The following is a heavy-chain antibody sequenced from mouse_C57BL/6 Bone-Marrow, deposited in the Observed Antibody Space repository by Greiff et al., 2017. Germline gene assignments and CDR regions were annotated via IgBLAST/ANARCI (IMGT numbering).Heavy chain of an antibody. J-gene: IGHJ2*01. Sequence: EVKVEESGGGLVQPGGSMKLSCAASGFTFSDAWMDWVRQSPEKGLEWVAEIRNKANNHATYYAESVKGRFTISRDDSKSSVYLQMNSLRAEDTGIYYCTRKTHYTGFDYWGQGTTLTVSS. CDR1: GFTFSDAW. V-gene: IGHV6-6*01. CDR3: TRKTHYTGFDY. D-gene: IGHD2-12*01. CDR2: IRNKANNHAT.